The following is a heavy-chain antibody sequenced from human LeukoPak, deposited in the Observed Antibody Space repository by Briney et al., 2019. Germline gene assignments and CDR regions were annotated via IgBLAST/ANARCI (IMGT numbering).Heavy chain of an antibody. CDR3: ARARYFDWSRDRNYYYYYMDV. Sequence: SQTLSLTCTVSGGSISSGGYYWSWIRQPPGKGLEWIGYIYHSGSTYYNPSLKSRVTISVDRSKNQFSLKLSSVTAADTAVYYCARARYFDWSRDRNYYYYYMDVWGKGTTVTVSS. CDR1: GGSISSGGYY. V-gene: IGHV4-30-2*01. CDR2: IYHSGST. J-gene: IGHJ6*03. D-gene: IGHD3-9*01.